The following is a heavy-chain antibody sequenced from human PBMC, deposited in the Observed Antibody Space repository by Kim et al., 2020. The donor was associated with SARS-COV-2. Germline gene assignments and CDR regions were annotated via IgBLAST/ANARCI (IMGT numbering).Heavy chain of an antibody. CDR1: GYTFPGYY. J-gene: IGHJ5*02. CDR2: IDPNSGGT. D-gene: IGHD1-20*01. V-gene: IGHV1-2*02. Sequence: ASVKVSCKASGYTFPGYYIHWVRQAPGEGLEYMGWIDPNSGGTTYAEKFQGRVTMTSDKSITTTYMELTRLTYDDTAVYYCARDLAVRPTGGYNWFDPWGQGTLVTASS. CDR3: ARDLAVRPTGGYNWFDP.